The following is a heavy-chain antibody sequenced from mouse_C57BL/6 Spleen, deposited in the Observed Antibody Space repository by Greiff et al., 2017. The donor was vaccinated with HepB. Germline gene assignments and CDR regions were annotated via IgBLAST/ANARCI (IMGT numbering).Heavy chain of an antibody. D-gene: IGHD2-1*01. CDR2: ISYDGSN. CDR1: GYSITSGYY. CDR3: ASRIWVNYEAWFAY. V-gene: IGHV3-6*01. J-gene: IGHJ3*01. Sequence: EVQLQESGPGLVKPSQSLSLTCSVTGYSITSGYYWNWIRQFPGNELEWMGYISYDGSNNYNPSLKNRISITRDTSKNQIFLQLNSVTTEDTATYYCASRIWVNYEAWFAYWGQGTLVTVSA.